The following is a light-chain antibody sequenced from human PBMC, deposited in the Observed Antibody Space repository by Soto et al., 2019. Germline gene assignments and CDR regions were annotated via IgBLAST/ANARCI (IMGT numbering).Light chain of an antibody. CDR1: QSISSY. J-gene: IGKJ2*01. CDR2: AAS. V-gene: IGKV1-39*01. CDR3: QQSYSTPQT. Sequence: DIQMTQSPSSLSASVGDRVTITCRASQSISSYLNWYQQKPGKAPKLLIYAASSLQIGVPSTFSGSGSGTDFTLTISSLQPEDFATYYCQQSYSTPQTFGQGTKLEIK.